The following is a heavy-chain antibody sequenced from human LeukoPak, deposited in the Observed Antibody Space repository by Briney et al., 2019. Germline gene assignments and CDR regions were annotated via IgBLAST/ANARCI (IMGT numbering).Heavy chain of an antibody. CDR1: GFTFSSYA. D-gene: IGHD3-3*01. J-gene: IGHJ6*02. CDR2: ISGSGGST. V-gene: IGHV3-23*01. Sequence: PGGSLRLSCAASGFTFSSYAMSWVRQAPGKGLEWVSAISGSGGSTYYADSVKGRFTISRDNSKNTLYLQMNSLRAKDTAVYYCAKDHLRFLEWFSYGMDVWGQGTTVTVSS. CDR3: AKDHLRFLEWFSYGMDV.